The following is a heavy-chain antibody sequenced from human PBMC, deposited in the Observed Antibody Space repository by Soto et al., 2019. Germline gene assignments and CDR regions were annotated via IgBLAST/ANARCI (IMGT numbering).Heavy chain of an antibody. V-gene: IGHV4-34*01. J-gene: IGHJ6*02. D-gene: IGHD2-15*01. CDR1: GGSFSGYY. CDR2: INHSGST. Sequence: QVQLQQWGAGLLKPSETLSLTCAVYGGSFSGYYWSWIRQPPGKGLEWIGEINHSGSTNYNPSLKSRVTISVDTSKNQFSLKLSSVTAADTAVYYCARGRCSGGSCYPSNYYYYGIDVWGQGTTVTVSS. CDR3: ARGRCSGGSCYPSNYYYYGIDV.